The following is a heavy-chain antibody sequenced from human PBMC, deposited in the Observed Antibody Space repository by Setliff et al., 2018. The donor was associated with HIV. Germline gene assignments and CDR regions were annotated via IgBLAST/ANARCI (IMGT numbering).Heavy chain of an antibody. CDR3: ARGIAALTASFDY. V-gene: IGHV5-51*01. CDR1: GYRFTSYW. CDR2: IFPGDSKM. Sequence: GESLKISCKGSGYRFTSYWIAWVRQKPGKGLEWMGIIFPGDSKMHYSPSFQGRVTLSADKSISTAYLQWSSLQTSDSGMYYCARGIAALTASFDYWGQGSLVTVSS. J-gene: IGHJ4*02. D-gene: IGHD2-21*02.